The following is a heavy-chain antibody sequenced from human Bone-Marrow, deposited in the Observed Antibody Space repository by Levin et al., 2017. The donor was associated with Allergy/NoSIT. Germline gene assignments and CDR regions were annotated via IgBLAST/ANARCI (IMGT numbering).Heavy chain of an antibody. CDR3: AREIGRLAKYYFDY. J-gene: IGHJ4*02. V-gene: IGHV1-2*06. Sequence: ASVKVSCKASGYTFTGYYMHWVRQAPGQGLEWMGRINPNSGGTNYAQKFQGRVTMTRDTSISTAYMELSRLRSDDTAVYYCAREIGRLAKYYFDYWGQGTLVTVSS. D-gene: IGHD3/OR15-3a*01. CDR1: GYTFTGYY. CDR2: INPNSGGT.